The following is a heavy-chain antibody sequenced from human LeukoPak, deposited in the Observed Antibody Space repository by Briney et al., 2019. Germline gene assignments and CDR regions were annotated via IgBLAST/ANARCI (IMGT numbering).Heavy chain of an antibody. V-gene: IGHV5-51*01. CDR3: ARRYSGSYYFDY. CDR1: GYSFTSYW. Sequence: GESLQISCKGSGYSFTSYWIGWVRQMPWRGLESMGIIYPGDSDTRYSPSFRGQVTISADKSISTAYLRWSSLKASDTAMYYCARRYSGSYYFDYWGQGTLVTVSS. D-gene: IGHD1-26*01. J-gene: IGHJ4*02. CDR2: IYPGDSDT.